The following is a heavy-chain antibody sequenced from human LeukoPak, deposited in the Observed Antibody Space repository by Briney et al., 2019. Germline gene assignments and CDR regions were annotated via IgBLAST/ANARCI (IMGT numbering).Heavy chain of an antibody. CDR3: ARDRIAAGEGLDY. CDR2: ISSSGSTI. D-gene: IGHD6-13*01. Sequence: GGSLRLSCAASGFTFSDYCMSWIRQAPGKGLEWVPYISSSGSTIYYADSVKGRFTISRDNAKNSLYLQMNSLRAEDTAVYYCARDRIAAGEGLDYWGQGTLVTVSS. CDR1: GFTFSDYC. J-gene: IGHJ4*02. V-gene: IGHV3-11*04.